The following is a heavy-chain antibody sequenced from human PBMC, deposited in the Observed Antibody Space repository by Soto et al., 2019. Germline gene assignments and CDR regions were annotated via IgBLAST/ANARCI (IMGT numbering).Heavy chain of an antibody. J-gene: IGHJ6*02. D-gene: IGHD2-2*01. CDR3: ARLYCSSTSCYPGGMDV. CDR1: GGTFSSYA. Sequence: QVQLVQSGAEVKKPGSSVKVSCKASGGTFSSYAISWVRQAPGQGLEWMGGIIPIFGTANYAQKFQGRVTITADKSTSTAYMELSSLRSEDTAVYYCARLYCSSTSCYPGGMDVWGQGTTVTVSS. CDR2: IIPIFGTA. V-gene: IGHV1-69*06.